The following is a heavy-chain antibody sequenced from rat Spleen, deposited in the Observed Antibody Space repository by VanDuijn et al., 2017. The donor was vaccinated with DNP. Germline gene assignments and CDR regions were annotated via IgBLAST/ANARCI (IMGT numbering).Heavy chain of an antibody. Sequence: VQLVESGGGLVQPASSLKLSCAASGFTFRDYNVPWVRQAPTNGLGRVAIISYDGRRPYYRDSVKGRFTISRDNAKITLYLQMDSLRSEDTATYYCASRPPPTRGPFDYWGQGVMVTVSS. CDR2: ISYDGRRP. D-gene: IGHD1-4*01. CDR1: GFTFRDYN. CDR3: ASRPPPTRGPFDY. J-gene: IGHJ2*01. V-gene: IGHV5-7*01.